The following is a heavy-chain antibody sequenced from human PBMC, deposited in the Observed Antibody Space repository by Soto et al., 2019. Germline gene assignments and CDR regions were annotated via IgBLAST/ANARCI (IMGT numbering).Heavy chain of an antibody. CDR2: ISGSGGST. D-gene: IGHD1-1*01. CDR3: AEVMEQIQPHNFNP. CDR1: GFTFRSYA. Sequence: PGGSLRLSCAASGFTFRSYARSGVRQAAGKGLEGVSGISGSGGSTYYADSVKGRFTISRDNYKNTLYLQMTSLRAEDTAISHCAEVMEQIQPHNFNPWGHGPTLTASS. J-gene: IGHJ5*02. V-gene: IGHV3-23*01.